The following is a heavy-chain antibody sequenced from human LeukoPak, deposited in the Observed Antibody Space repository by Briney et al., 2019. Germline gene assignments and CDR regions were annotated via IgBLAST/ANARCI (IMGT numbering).Heavy chain of an antibody. CDR2: ISGSGGST. CDR1: GFTFSTYA. J-gene: IGHJ6*02. Sequence: GGSLRLSCAASGFTFSTYAMSWVRQAPGKGLEWVSAISGSGGSTYYADSVKGRFTISRDNSKNTLYLQMNSLRAEDTAVYYCATPGPYYYYGMDVWGRGTTVTVSS. V-gene: IGHV3-23*01. CDR3: ATPGPYYYYGMDV.